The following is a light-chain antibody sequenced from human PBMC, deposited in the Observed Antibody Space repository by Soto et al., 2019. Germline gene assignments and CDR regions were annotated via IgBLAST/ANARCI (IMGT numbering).Light chain of an antibody. CDR3: QQYKTFSGA. J-gene: IGKJ1*01. V-gene: IGKV1-5*01. CDR1: QSINDY. CDR2: DAS. Sequence: DIQMTQSPSTLSASVGDRVTITCRASQSINDYLAWYQQKPGKAPNLLIYDASSLQDGVPSRFIGSGSVTDFTLTIRSLQAEYFATYLFQQYKTFSGAFGQLNKV.